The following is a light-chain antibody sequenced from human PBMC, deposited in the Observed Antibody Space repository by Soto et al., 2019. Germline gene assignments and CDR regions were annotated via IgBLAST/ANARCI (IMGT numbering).Light chain of an antibody. CDR2: AVS. V-gene: IGLV2-14*01. CDR1: SSDVGRYDY. CDR3: SSYTGSTTLEV. Sequence: QSVLAQPASVSGSPGQSITISCTGTSSDVGRYDYVSWYQQYPGNAPKLIIYAVSNRPSGASNRFSGSKSGNTASLTISGLQAEDEADYYCSSYTGSTTLEVFGGGTKLTVL. J-gene: IGLJ3*02.